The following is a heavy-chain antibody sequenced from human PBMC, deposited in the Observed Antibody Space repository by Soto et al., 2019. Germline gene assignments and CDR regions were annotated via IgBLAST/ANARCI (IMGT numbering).Heavy chain of an antibody. D-gene: IGHD3-10*01. CDR2: IIPLFGTT. CDR1: GDTFKNCV. J-gene: IGHJ6*02. Sequence: QVQVVQSGVEVRRPGSSVKVSCKASGDTFKNCVISWVRQAPGQGLEWMGGIIPLFGTTDFAQRFQGRIKITTDESTTTAYMELSRLRSEDTATYYCAADLGFGTVSVVWGQGTTVIVSS. V-gene: IGHV1-69*01. CDR3: AADLGFGTVSVV.